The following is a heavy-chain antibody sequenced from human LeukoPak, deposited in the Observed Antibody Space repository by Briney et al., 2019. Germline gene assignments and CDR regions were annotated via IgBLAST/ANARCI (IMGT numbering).Heavy chain of an antibody. CDR2: IFYSGST. CDR1: GGSISSYY. V-gene: IGHV4-59*08. J-gene: IGHJ4*02. D-gene: IGHD4-23*01. CDR3: ARHGVTHYFDY. Sequence: SETLSLTCTVSGGSISSYYWSWIRQPPGKGLEWIGYIFYSGSTNYNPSLKSRVTISVDTSKNQFSLKLSSVTAADTAVYHCARHGVTHYFDYWGQGTLVTVSS.